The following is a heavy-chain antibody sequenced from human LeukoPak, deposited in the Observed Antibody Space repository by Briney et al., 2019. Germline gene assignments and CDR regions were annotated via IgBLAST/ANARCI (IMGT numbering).Heavy chain of an antibody. D-gene: IGHD2-21*02. Sequence: ASVKVSCKASGYTFTSYGISWVRQAPGQGLEGMGWISVYNGNTNYAQKFQGRVTMTTDTSTSTAYMELRSLRSDDTAVYYCASSCGGDCRTRGYDAFDIWGQGTMVTVSS. J-gene: IGHJ3*02. V-gene: IGHV1-18*01. CDR2: ISVYNGNT. CDR1: GYTFTSYG. CDR3: ASSCGGDCRTRGYDAFDI.